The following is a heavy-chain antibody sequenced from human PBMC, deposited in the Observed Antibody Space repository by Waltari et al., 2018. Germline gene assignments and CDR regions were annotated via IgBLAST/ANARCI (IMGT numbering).Heavy chain of an antibody. V-gene: IGHV3-21*01. CDR2: ISSTSSDI. D-gene: IGHD3-10*01. J-gene: IGHJ4*02. CDR3: AREWFGAADY. CDR1: GFTFSSYS. Sequence: EVQVVESGGGLVKPGGSLRLSCAASGFTFSSYSMNWVRQAPGKGLEWVSSISSTSSDIYYAESVKGRFTISRDNAKNSLFLQMKSLRVEDTAVYYCAREWFGAADYWGQGTLVTVSS.